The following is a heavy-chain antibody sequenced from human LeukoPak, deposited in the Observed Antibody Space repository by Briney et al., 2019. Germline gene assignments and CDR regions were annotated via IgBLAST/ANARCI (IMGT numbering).Heavy chain of an antibody. CDR1: GYTFTGYY. CDR3: ATLAFGVVIIDF. D-gene: IGHD3-3*01. Sequence: ASVKVSCKASGYTFTGYYMHWVRQAPGQGLEWMGRINPNSGGTNYAQKFQGRVTMTRDTSISTAYMELSRLRSDDTAVYYCATLAFGVVIIDFWGQGTLVTVSS. J-gene: IGHJ4*02. V-gene: IGHV1-2*06. CDR2: INPNSGGT.